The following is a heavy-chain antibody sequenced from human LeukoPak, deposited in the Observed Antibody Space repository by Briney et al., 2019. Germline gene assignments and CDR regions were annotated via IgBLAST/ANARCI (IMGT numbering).Heavy chain of an antibody. Sequence: GGSLRLSCTGSGFTFSGYWMHWVRQVPGKGLVWVSRINSDGSDMSYADSVKGRFTISRDDAKNSLYLQMNSLRAEDTAVYYCARRSGYDFFDYWGQGTLVTVSS. CDR3: ARRSGYDFFDY. CDR2: INSDGSDM. D-gene: IGHD5-12*01. CDR1: GFTFSGYW. J-gene: IGHJ4*02. V-gene: IGHV3-74*01.